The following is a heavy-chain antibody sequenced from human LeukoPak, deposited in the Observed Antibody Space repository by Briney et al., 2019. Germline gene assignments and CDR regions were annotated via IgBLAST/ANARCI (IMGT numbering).Heavy chain of an antibody. CDR3: ARGVYYYDSTIDYYCYYGMDV. V-gene: IGHV1-69*04. CDR2: IIPILGIA. D-gene: IGHD3-22*01. Sequence: ASVKVSCKASGGTFSSYAISWVRQAPGQGLEWMGRIIPILGIANYAQKFQGRVTITADESTSTAYMGLSSLRSEDTAVYYCARGVYYYDSTIDYYCYYGMDVWGQGTTVTVSS. J-gene: IGHJ6*02. CDR1: GGTFSSYA.